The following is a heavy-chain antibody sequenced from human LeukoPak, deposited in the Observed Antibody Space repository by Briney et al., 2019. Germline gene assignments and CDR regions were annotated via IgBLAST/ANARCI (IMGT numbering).Heavy chain of an antibody. D-gene: IGHD5-18*01. Sequence: GGSLRLSCAASGFTVSSNYISCVRQAPGKGLEWVSLIYSGSITYDADSVKGPFTISRDNSKNTLYLKMNSLRAEDTAVYYCARLDTALVSYYYYYFMDVWGKGTTVTVSS. CDR3: ARLDTALVSYYYYYFMDV. V-gene: IGHV3-53*01. CDR1: GFTVSSNY. CDR2: IYSGSIT. J-gene: IGHJ6*03.